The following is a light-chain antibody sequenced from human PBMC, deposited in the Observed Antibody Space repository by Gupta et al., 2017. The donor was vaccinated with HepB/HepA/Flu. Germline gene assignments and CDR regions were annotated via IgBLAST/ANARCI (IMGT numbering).Light chain of an antibody. CDR1: QDISNY. CDR2: DAS. Sequence: IPMTQSPSSLSAYVGDRVTITCQASQDISNYLNWYQQKPGKAPKLLIYDASNLETGVPSRFSGSGSGTDFTFTISSLQPEDIATYYCQQYDNLPLTFGGGTKVEIK. CDR3: QQYDNLPLT. V-gene: IGKV1-33*01. J-gene: IGKJ4*01.